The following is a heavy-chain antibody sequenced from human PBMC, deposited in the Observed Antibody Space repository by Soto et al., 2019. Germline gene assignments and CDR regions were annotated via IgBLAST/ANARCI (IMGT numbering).Heavy chain of an antibody. CDR3: ARGAPAIDYGVYNGPYFDY. J-gene: IGHJ4*02. D-gene: IGHD4-17*01. Sequence: PSETLSLTCTVSGGSISSYYWSWIRQPPGKGLEWIGYIYYSGSTNYNPSLKSRVTISVDTSKNQFSLKLSSVTAADTAVYYCARGAPAIDYGVYNGPYFDYWGQGTLVTVSS. CDR2: IYYSGST. V-gene: IGHV4-59*01. CDR1: GGSISSYY.